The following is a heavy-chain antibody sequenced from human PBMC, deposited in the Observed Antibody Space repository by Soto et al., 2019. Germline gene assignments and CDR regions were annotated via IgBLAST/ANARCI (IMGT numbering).Heavy chain of an antibody. CDR2: TIPIFGTA. CDR1: GGTFSSYA. D-gene: IGHD2-15*01. V-gene: IGHV1-69*01. J-gene: IGHJ4*02. Sequence: QVQLVQSGAEVKKPGSSVKVSCKASGGTFSSYAISWVRQAPGQGLEWMGGTIPIFGTANYAQKFQGRVTITADESTSTAYMELSSLRSEDTAVYYCAREPRYCSGGSCSWYYFDYWGQGTLVTVSS. CDR3: AREPRYCSGGSCSWYYFDY.